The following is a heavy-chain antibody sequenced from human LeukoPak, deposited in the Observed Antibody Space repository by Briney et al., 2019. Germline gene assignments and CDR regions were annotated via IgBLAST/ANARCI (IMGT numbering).Heavy chain of an antibody. CDR3: ASQLIYCSGGSCYWFDP. CDR2: IYYSGST. J-gene: IGHJ5*02. Sequence: SETLSLTCTVSGGSISSSSYYWGWIRQPPGKGLEWIGSIYYSGSTYYNPSLKSRVTISVDTSKNQFSLKLSSVTAADTAVYYCASQLIYCSGGSCYWFDPWGQGTLVTVSS. D-gene: IGHD2-15*01. V-gene: IGHV4-39*01. CDR1: GGSISSSSYY.